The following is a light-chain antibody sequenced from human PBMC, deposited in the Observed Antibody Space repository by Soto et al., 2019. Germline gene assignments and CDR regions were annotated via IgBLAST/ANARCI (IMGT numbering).Light chain of an antibody. CDR3: QQRSNWPPIT. Sequence: ETVMTQSPATLSLSPGERATLSCRASQSVSSYLAWYQQKPGQTPRLLIYDASNRATGIPARFSGSGSGTDFTLTISRLEPEDFAVYYCQQRSNWPPITVGQGTRLEI. V-gene: IGKV3-11*01. CDR2: DAS. J-gene: IGKJ5*01. CDR1: QSVSSY.